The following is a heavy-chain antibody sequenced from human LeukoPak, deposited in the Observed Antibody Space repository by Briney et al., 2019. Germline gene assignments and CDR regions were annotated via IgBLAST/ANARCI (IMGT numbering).Heavy chain of an antibody. CDR1: GGTFSSYT. J-gene: IGHJ4*02. V-gene: IGHV1-69*02. Sequence: SVKVSCKASGGTFSSYTISWVRQAPGQGLEWMGRIIPILGIANYAQKFQGRVTITADKSTSTAYMELSSLRSEDTAVYYCATSLRYFDWLSDYWGQGTLVTVSS. CDR2: IIPILGIA. CDR3: ATSLRYFDWLSDY. D-gene: IGHD3-9*01.